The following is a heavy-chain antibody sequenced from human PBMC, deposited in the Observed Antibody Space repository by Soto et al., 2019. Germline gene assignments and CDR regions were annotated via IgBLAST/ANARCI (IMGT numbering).Heavy chain of an antibody. CDR3: AKDRDFWSTYYSAFDV. Sequence: PGGSLRLSCAASGLTFSSYAMSWVRQAPGKGLEWVSAISGSGGSTYYADSVKGRFTISRDNSKNTLYLQVNSLRAEDTAVYYCAKDRDFWSTYYSAFDVWGQGTMVTVSS. CDR1: GLTFSSYA. D-gene: IGHD3-3*01. J-gene: IGHJ3*01. V-gene: IGHV3-23*01. CDR2: ISGSGGST.